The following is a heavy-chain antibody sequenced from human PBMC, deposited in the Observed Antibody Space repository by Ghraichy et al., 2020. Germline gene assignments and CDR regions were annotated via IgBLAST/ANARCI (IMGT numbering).Heavy chain of an antibody. CDR1: GYTFTSYD. J-gene: IGHJ6*02. V-gene: IGHV1-8*01. CDR2: MNPNSGNT. Sequence: ASVKVSCKASGYTFTSYDINWVRQATGQGLEWMGWMNPNSGNTGYAQKFQGRVTMTRNTSISTAYMELSSLRSEDTAVYYCARGILLRYLNPATYYYYYGMDVWGQGTTVTVSS. D-gene: IGHD3-9*01. CDR3: ARGILLRYLNPATYYYYYGMDV.